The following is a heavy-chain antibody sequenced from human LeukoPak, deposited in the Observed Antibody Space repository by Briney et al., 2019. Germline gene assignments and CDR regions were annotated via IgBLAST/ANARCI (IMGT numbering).Heavy chain of an antibody. CDR1: GFTFSSDW. Sequence: PGGSLRLSCAASGFTFSSDWMHWVRQAPGKGLVWVSRVNSDGSSTNYADSVKGRFTISRDNAQNTLFLQMNSLRADDTAVYYCARGPLIGGPKSWFDPWGQGTLVTVSS. V-gene: IGHV3-74*01. CDR2: VNSDGSST. CDR3: ARGPLIGGPKSWFDP. J-gene: IGHJ5*02. D-gene: IGHD7-27*01.